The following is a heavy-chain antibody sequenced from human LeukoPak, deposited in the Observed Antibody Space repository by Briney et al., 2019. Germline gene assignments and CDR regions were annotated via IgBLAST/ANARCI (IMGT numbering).Heavy chain of an antibody. Sequence: SETLSLTSSVYTWTFNDYYWVWIPNPPGKELKGIVKINHSRRTNYKPALKSRVTISVATSKNQFSLKLSSVTAADTAVYYCARGLSTMVRGGGNWFDPWGQGTLVTVSS. D-gene: IGHD3-10*01. J-gene: IGHJ5*02. CDR3: ARGLSTMVRGGGNWFDP. CDR2: INHSRRT. CDR1: TWTFNDYY. V-gene: IGHV4-34*01.